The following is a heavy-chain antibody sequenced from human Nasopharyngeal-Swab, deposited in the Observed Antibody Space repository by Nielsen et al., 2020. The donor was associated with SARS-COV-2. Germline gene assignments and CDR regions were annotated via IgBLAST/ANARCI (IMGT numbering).Heavy chain of an antibody. CDR2: IWYDGSNK. CDR3: ARSMVRGVKGPFDP. Sequence: GESLKISCAASGFTFSSYGMHWVRQAPGKGLEWVAVIWYDGSNKYYADSVKGRFTISRDNSKNTPYLQMNSLRAEDTAVYYCARSMVRGVKGPFDPWGQGTLVPSPQ. CDR1: GFTFSSYG. D-gene: IGHD3-10*01. J-gene: IGHJ5*02. V-gene: IGHV3-33*01.